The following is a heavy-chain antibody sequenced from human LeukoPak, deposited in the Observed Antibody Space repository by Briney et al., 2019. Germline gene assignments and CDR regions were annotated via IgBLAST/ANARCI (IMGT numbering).Heavy chain of an antibody. CDR3: ARFVGLVAGLDQ. J-gene: IGHJ5*02. Sequence: GSLRLSCAASGFTFSGYGMHWVRQAPGKGLEWVAVIWDDGSKAYCVASVEGRFTISRDNSKQTLYRQMNSLRVDDTGVYYCARFVGLVAGLDQWGRGTLVTVSS. CDR1: GFTFSGYG. V-gene: IGHV3-33*01. CDR2: IWDDGSKA. D-gene: IGHD6-19*01.